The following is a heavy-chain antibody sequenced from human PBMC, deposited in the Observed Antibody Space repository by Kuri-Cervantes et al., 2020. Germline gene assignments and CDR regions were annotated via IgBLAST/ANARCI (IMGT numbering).Heavy chain of an antibody. Sequence: SQTLSLTCAVYGGSFSGYYWSWIRQPPGKGLEWIGEINHSGSTNYNSSLKSRVTISVETSKNQFSLKLSSVTDADTAVYYCARRSARGYCSGGSCYSPPRYFDYWVQGTLVTVSS. CDR2: INHSGST. CDR1: GGSFSGYY. CDR3: ARRSARGYCSGGSCYSPPRYFDY. D-gene: IGHD2-15*01. J-gene: IGHJ4*02. V-gene: IGHV4-34*01.